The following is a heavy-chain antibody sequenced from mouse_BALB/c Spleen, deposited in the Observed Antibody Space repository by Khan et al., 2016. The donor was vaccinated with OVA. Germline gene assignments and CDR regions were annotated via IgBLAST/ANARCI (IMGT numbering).Heavy chain of an antibody. D-gene: IGHD2-4*01. J-gene: IGHJ2*01. CDR3: ARSYDSFYFDY. CDR2: IYPGNSDT. Sequence: VQLQQSGPVLARPSASVTMSCKVSGYSFTNYCMHWVKQRPGQVLEWIGTIYPGNSDTSYNKKFKDKAKLTAVTSASTSYMDLSSLTSEDSAVNYCARSYDSFYFDYWGQGSTLTVSS. V-gene: IGHV1-5*01. CDR1: GYSFTNYC.